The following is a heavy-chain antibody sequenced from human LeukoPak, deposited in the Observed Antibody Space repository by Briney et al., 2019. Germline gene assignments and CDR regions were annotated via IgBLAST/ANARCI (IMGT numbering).Heavy chain of an antibody. V-gene: IGHV4-34*01. D-gene: IGHD6-13*01. CDR3: ARGYSSSWPLYYYYGMDV. Sequence: SETLSLTCAVYGGSFSGYYWSWIRQPPGKGLEWIGEINHSGSTNYNPSLKSRVTMSVDTSKNQFSLKLSSVTAADTAVYYCARGYSSSWPLYYYYGMDVWGQGTTVTVSS. J-gene: IGHJ6*02. CDR1: GGSFSGYY. CDR2: INHSGST.